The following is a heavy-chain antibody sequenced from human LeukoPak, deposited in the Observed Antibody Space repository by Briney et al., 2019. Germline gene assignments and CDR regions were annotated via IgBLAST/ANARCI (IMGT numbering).Heavy chain of an antibody. CDR1: GFTFSSYG. Sequence: GGSLRLSCAASGFTFSSYGMHWVRQAPGKGLEWVAAIWYDGSNKYYADSVKGRFTISRDNSKNTLYLQMNSLRAEDTAVYYCARGDGWNYEAPMDVWGQGTTVTVSS. CDR2: IWYDGSNK. CDR3: ARGDGWNYEAPMDV. J-gene: IGHJ6*02. D-gene: IGHD1-7*01. V-gene: IGHV3-33*01.